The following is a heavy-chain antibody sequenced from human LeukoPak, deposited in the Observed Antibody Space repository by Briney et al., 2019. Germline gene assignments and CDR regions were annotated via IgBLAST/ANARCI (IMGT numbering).Heavy chain of an antibody. Sequence: GGSLRLSCAASGFTFSLSWMHWVLQAPGKGLEWVSSINYDARSRTYADSVKGRLTISRDNAENTLFLQMNSLRVEDSAIYSCVRGAGPGTPFDWGQGILVTVSS. V-gene: IGHV3-74*01. D-gene: IGHD1-1*01. J-gene: IGHJ1*01. CDR1: GFTFSLSW. CDR3: VRGAGPGTPFD. CDR2: INYDARSR.